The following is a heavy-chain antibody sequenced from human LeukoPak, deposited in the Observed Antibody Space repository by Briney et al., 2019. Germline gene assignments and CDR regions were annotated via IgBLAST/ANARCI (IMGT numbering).Heavy chain of an antibody. CDR2: INHSGST. V-gene: IGHV4-34*01. J-gene: IGHJ3*02. D-gene: IGHD2-15*01. CDR1: GGSFSGYY. Sequence: SETLSLTCAVYGGSFSGYYWSWIRQPPRRGLERIGEINHSGSTNYNPSLKSRVTISVDTSKNQFSLKLSSVTAADTAVYYCARGRKVVAAWDAFDIWGQGTMVTVSS. CDR3: ARGRKVVAAWDAFDI.